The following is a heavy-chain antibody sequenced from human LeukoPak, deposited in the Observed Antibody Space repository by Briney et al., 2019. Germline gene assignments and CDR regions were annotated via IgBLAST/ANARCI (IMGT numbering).Heavy chain of an antibody. CDR2: IGIDSGNT. Sequence: GGSLRLSCAASGFTFSDYSMNWVRQAPGEGLEWTSYIGIDSGNTNYADSVKGRFTISGDKAKNSLYLQMNSLRVEDTAVYYCARDYKYAFDNWGQGTLVTASS. J-gene: IGHJ4*02. CDR1: GFTFSDYS. V-gene: IGHV3-48*01. D-gene: IGHD5-24*01. CDR3: ARDYKYAFDN.